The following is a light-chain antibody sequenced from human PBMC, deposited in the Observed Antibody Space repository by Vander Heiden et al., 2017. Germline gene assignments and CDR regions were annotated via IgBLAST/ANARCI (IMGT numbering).Light chain of an antibody. CDR2: NND. Sequence: QSVLTQPPSTSGTPGQRVTISCSGISSNIGSNAVNWYQQLPGAAPRLLIYNNDQRPSGVPDRFSGSKSGTSASLSVSGLRSEDEADYYCAAWDDSLTGLVFGGGTKLTVL. V-gene: IGLV1-44*01. CDR1: SSNIGSNA. J-gene: IGLJ2*01. CDR3: AAWDDSLTGLV.